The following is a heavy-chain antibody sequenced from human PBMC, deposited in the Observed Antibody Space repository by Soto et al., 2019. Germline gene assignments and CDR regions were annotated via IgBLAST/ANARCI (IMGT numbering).Heavy chain of an antibody. V-gene: IGHV3-64D*06. CDR3: VKDVTGDGDYFAY. CDR1: GFTFSSYA. CDR2: ISSNGGST. D-gene: IGHD7-27*01. Sequence: GGSLRLSCSASGFTFSSYAMHWVRQAPGKGLEYVSAISSNGGSTYYADSVKGRFTISRDNSKNTLYLQMSSLRAEDTAVYYCVKDVTGDGDYFAYWGQGTLVTVSS. J-gene: IGHJ4*02.